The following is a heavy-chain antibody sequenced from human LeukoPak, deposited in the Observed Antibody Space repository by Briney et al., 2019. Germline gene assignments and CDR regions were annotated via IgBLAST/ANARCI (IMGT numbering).Heavy chain of an antibody. CDR2: INPNTGVT. CDR1: GYTFTGYY. D-gene: IGHD4-17*01. Sequence: ASVKVSCKASGYTFTGYYMHWVRQAPGQGLEWMGWINPNTGVTNYAQKFQGRVTLTRDTSIITAYMELTKLRSDDTAVYYCARDRTTVTTGYYGMDVWGQGTTVTVSS. V-gene: IGHV1-2*02. CDR3: ARDRTTVTTGYYGMDV. J-gene: IGHJ6*02.